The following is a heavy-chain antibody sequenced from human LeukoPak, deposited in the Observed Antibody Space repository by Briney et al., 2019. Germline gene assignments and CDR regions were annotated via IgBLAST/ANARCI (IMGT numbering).Heavy chain of an antibody. CDR1: GGSISSGGYY. V-gene: IGHV4-31*11. D-gene: IGHD4-23*01. CDR3: ARAYGGNSTLDY. CDR2: IYYSGST. Sequence: SQTLSLTCAVSGGSISSGGYYWSWIRQHPGKGLEWIGYIYYSGSTYYNPSLKSRVTISVDTSKNQFSLKLSSVTAADTAVYYCARAYGGNSTLDYWGQGTLVTVSS. J-gene: IGHJ4*02.